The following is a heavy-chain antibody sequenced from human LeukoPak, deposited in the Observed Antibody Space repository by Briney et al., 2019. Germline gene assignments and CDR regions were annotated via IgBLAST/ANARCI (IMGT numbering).Heavy chain of an antibody. V-gene: IGHV1-46*01. J-gene: IGHJ6*02. CDR1: GYTFTSYY. Sequence: ASVKVSCKASGYTFTSYYMHWVRQAPGQGLEWMGIINPSGGSTSYAQKFQGRVTMTRDTSTSTVYMELSSLRSEDTAVYYCARPGSCSSTSCYPYYYGMDVWGQGTTVTVSS. CDR2: INPSGGST. CDR3: ARPGSCSSTSCYPYYYGMDV. D-gene: IGHD2-2*01.